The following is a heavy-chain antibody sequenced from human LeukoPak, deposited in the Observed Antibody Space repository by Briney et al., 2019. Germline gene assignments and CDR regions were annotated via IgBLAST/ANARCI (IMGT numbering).Heavy chain of an antibody. J-gene: IGHJ5*02. Sequence: SETLSLTCTVSGGSISSYYWSWIRQPAGKGLEWIGRIYSSGSTTYNPSLKSRVTISVDTSKNQFSLKLSSVTAADTAVYYCARGERYCSGGSCYRRIWFDPWGQGTLVTVSS. CDR1: GGSISSYY. CDR2: IYSSGST. CDR3: ARGERYCSGGSCYRRIWFDP. V-gene: IGHV4-4*07. D-gene: IGHD2-15*01.